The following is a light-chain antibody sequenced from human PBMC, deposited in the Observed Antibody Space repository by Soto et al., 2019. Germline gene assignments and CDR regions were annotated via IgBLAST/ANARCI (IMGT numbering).Light chain of an antibody. Sequence: QSVLTQPASVSGSPGQSITISCTGTSSDVGGYKFVSWYQQHPGKAPKLMIYEVSNRPSGVSNRFSGSKSGNTASLTISGLQAEDEADYYCSSYTTSSIRVFGGGTKVTVL. J-gene: IGLJ3*02. CDR2: EVS. CDR3: SSYTTSSIRV. V-gene: IGLV2-14*01. CDR1: SSDVGGYKF.